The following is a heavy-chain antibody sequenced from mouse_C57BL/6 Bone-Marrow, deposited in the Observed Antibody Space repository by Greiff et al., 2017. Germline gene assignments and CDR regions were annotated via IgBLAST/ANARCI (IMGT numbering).Heavy chain of an antibody. CDR2: INPNYGTT. V-gene: IGHV1-39*01. CDR3: ARMNSNYTWFAY. Sequence: EVLRVESGPELVKPGASVKISCKASGYSFTDYNMNWVQQSNGKSLEWIGVINPNYGTTSYNQKFKCKATLTVDQSSSTAYMQLNSLTSEFSAVYYCARMNSNYTWFAYWGQGTLVTVSA. D-gene: IGHD2-5*01. CDR1: GYSFTDYN. J-gene: IGHJ3*01.